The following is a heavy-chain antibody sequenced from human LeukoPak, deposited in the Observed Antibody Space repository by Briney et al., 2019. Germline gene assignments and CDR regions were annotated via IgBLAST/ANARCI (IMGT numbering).Heavy chain of an antibody. V-gene: IGHV1-2*02. CDR3: ARDLELLTAFDI. J-gene: IGHJ3*02. CDR2: INPNSGDT. CDR1: VYNFTGYY. Sequence: ASVKVSCKASVYNFTGYYMHWVRQAPGQGLEWMGWINPNSGDTNYALKFQGRVTMTRDTSISTAYMELSRLRSDDTAVYYCARDLELLTAFDIWGQGTMVTVSS. D-gene: IGHD1-26*01.